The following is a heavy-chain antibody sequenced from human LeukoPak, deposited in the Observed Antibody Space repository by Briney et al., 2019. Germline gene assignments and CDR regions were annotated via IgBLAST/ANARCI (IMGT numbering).Heavy chain of an antibody. J-gene: IGHJ4*02. Sequence: PSETLSLTCTVYGGSFSGYYWSWIRQPPGKGLEWIGEINHSGSTNYNPSLKSRVTISVDTSKNQFSLKLSSVTAADTAVYYCASRRITIFGVVIPWGQGTLVTVSS. D-gene: IGHD3-3*01. CDR2: INHSGST. CDR3: ASRRITIFGVVIP. V-gene: IGHV4-34*01. CDR1: GGSFSGYY.